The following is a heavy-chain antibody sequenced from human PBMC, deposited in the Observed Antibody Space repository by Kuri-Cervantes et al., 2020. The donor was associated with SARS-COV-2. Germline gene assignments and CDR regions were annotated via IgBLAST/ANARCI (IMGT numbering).Heavy chain of an antibody. D-gene: IGHD7-27*01. Sequence: GGSLRLSCAASGFTFNTYSMDWVRLAPGKGLEWVSNIGPSGTTKYYADSVKGRFTISRDNAKNSLYLQMSSLRAEDTAVYYCARDLRLGKSLDYWGQGTLVTVSS. J-gene: IGHJ4*02. V-gene: IGHV3-48*04. CDR1: GFTFNTYS. CDR3: ARDLRLGKSLDY. CDR2: IGPSGTTK.